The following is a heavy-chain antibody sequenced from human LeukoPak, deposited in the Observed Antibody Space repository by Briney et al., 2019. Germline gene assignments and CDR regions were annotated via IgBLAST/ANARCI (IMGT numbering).Heavy chain of an antibody. CDR2: ISGYNGNT. D-gene: IGHD3-22*01. Sequence: ASVKVSCKASGYIFANYGIAWVRQAPGHGLEWMGWISGYNGNTHYAQKLQGRVSMTADTSTSTVYMELRSLRSDDTAVYYCVRGLRDSSGYSYWGQGTLVTVSS. CDR1: GYIFANYG. V-gene: IGHV1-18*01. CDR3: VRGLRDSSGYSY. J-gene: IGHJ4*02.